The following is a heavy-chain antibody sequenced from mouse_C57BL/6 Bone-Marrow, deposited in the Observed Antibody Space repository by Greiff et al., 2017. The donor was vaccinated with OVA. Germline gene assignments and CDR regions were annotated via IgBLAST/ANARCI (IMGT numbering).Heavy chain of an antibody. CDR2: INPSNGGT. Sequence: QVHVKQSGTELVKPGASVKLSCKASGYTFTSYWMHWVKQRPGQGLEWIGNINPSNGGTNYNEKFKSKATLTVDKSSSTAYMQLSSLTSEDSAVYYCARYRRRGFDYWGQGTTLTVSS. V-gene: IGHV1-53*01. CDR1: GYTFTSYW. D-gene: IGHD2-14*01. J-gene: IGHJ2*01. CDR3: ARYRRRGFDY.